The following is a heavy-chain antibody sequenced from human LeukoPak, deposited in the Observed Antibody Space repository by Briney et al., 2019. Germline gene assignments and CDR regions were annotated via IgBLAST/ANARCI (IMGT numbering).Heavy chain of an antibody. CDR1: GFNVSNKY. CDR2: IYSGGNT. D-gene: IGHD3-10*01. CDR3: ASHGSGSYRNPIDY. J-gene: IGHJ4*02. Sequence: GGSLRLSCAASGFNVSNKYMSWVRQAPGKGLEWVSIIYSGGNTYYADSVEGRFTISRDNSKNTVYLQMNSLRVEDTAVYCCASHGSGSYRNPIDYWGQGTLVTVSS. V-gene: IGHV3-53*01.